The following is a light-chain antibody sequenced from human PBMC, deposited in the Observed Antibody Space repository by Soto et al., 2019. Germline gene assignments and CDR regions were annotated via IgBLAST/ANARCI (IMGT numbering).Light chain of an antibody. V-gene: IGKV3D-15*01. J-gene: IGKJ4*01. Sequence: IVMTQSPATLSVSPGEGVTLSCRASENVGTNVAWYQQKPGQAPRLLIYGSSTRATGIPATFSGSGSGTEFTLTISSLQSEESAVYYCQQDNNWGLSFGGGTKVEIK. CDR1: ENVGTN. CDR2: GSS. CDR3: QQDNNWGLS.